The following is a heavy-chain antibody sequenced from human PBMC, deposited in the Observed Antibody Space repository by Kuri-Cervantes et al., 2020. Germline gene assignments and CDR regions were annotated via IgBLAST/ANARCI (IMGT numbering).Heavy chain of an antibody. J-gene: IGHJ6*02. Sequence: ASVKVSCKASGYSFTSYGISWVRQAPGQGLEWMGWISAYNGDTNYAQNLQGRDTMTTDTSTNTAYMELRSLRSDDTAVYYCARDRSYYFGMDVWGQGTTVTVSS. CDR1: GYSFTSYG. CDR3: ARDRSYYFGMDV. V-gene: IGHV1-18*01. CDR2: ISAYNGDT.